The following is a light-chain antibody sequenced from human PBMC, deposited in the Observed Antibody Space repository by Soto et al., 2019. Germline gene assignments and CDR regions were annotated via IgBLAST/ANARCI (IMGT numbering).Light chain of an antibody. Sequence: EIVLTQSRATRYFSPGERASLSCTARQSVSSYFAWYQQKPGQAPRLLIYDASNRATGIPARFSGSGSGTDFPLTISILEPEEFAFYYWKHRSNWPPRITVGQGPRLEIK. J-gene: IGKJ5*01. CDR3: KHRSNWPPRIT. CDR2: DAS. V-gene: IGKV3-11*01. CDR1: QSVSSY.